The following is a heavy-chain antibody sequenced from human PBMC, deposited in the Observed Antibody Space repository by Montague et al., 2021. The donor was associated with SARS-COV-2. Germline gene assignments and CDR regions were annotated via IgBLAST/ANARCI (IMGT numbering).Heavy chain of an antibody. J-gene: IGHJ3*02. V-gene: IGHV4-31*03. CDR2: IYYTGGT. Sequence: TLSLTCTVPGDSISSANYYWNWIPQNPGKGLEWIGYIYYTGGTHYNPPLESRLTMSIDTSKSQFSLRLSSVTAADTAVYYCARGNITPCGFDIWGQGTVVTVSS. D-gene: IGHD1-14*01. CDR1: GDSISSANYY. CDR3: ARGNITPCGFDI.